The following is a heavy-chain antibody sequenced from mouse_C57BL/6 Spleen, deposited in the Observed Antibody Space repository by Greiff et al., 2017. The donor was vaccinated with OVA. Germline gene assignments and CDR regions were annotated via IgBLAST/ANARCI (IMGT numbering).Heavy chain of an antibody. CDR2: IYPGNSDT. J-gene: IGHJ1*03. CDR3: KSVYGSSYFDV. V-gene: IGHV1-5*01. CDR1: GYTFTSYW. Sequence: VQLQQSGTVLARPGASVKMSCKTSGYTFTSYWMHWVKQRPGQGLEWIGAIYPGNSDTSYNQKFKGKAKLTAVTSASTAYMELSSLTNEDSAVYYYKSVYGSSYFDVGGTVTPVTVSS. D-gene: IGHD1-1*01.